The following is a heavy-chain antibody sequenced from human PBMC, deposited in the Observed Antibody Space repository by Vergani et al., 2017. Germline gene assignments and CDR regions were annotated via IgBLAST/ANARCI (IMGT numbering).Heavy chain of an antibody. CDR2: IDPENGKT. Sequence: EVQLVQSGAEVRKPGATVKISCKVSGYTFGDYYMHWVHQAPGKGLEWMGLIDPENGKTTYAERFQGRVTFTADTSTDTAYLELNNLRSEDTAIYYCAKAGSVTSGSLQYNFYMDVWGKGTTVTVS. D-gene: IGHD3-10*01. CDR3: AKAGSVTSGSLQYNFYMDV. J-gene: IGHJ6*03. V-gene: IGHV1-69-2*01. CDR1: GYTFGDYY.